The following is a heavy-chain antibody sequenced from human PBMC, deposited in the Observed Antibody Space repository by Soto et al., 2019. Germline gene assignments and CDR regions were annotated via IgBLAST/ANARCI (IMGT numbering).Heavy chain of an antibody. CDR1: GGSFSGYY. D-gene: IGHD2-15*01. J-gene: IGHJ5*02. Sequence: SETLSLTCAVYGGSFSGYYWSWIRQPPGKGLEWIGEINHSGSTNYNPSLKSRVTISVDTSKNQFSLKLSSVTAADTAVYYCARGRVRVVVAAGYNWFDPWGQGTLVTVSS. CDR2: INHSGST. CDR3: ARGRVRVVVAAGYNWFDP. V-gene: IGHV4-34*01.